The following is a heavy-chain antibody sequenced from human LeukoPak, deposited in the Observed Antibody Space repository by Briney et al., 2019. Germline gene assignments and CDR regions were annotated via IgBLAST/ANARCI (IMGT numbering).Heavy chain of an antibody. CDR1: GFTFDDYA. Sequence: GRSLRLSCAASGFTFDDYAMHWVRQAPGKGLEWVSGISWNSGSIGYASSVKGRFTISRDNAKNSLYLQMNSLRAEDTALYYCAKDIRLIYDSSGYYTSWGQGTLVTVSS. J-gene: IGHJ5*02. CDR3: AKDIRLIYDSSGYYTS. V-gene: IGHV3-9*01. CDR2: ISWNSGSI. D-gene: IGHD3-22*01.